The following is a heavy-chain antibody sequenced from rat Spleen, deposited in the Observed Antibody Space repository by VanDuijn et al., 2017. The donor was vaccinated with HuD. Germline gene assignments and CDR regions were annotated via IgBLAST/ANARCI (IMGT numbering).Heavy chain of an antibody. CDR2: ISTGGVT. J-gene: IGHJ3*01. Sequence: EVQLVESGGGLVQPGRSLKLSCAASGFTFSNYGMAWVRQTPTKGLEWVASISTGGVTYYRDSVKGRFTISRDNAKSTLYLQMDSLRSEDTATYYCATGITIAAISYRPNWFAYWGQGTLVTVSS. V-gene: IGHV5S13*01. CDR1: GFTFSNYG. CDR3: ATGITIAAISYRPNWFAY. D-gene: IGHD1-2*01.